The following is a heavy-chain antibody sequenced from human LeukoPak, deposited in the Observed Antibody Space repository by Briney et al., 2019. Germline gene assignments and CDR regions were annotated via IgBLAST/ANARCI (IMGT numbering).Heavy chain of an antibody. CDR2: INHSGST. D-gene: IGHD2-15*01. CDR1: GYSISNGYY. V-gene: IGHV4-34*01. CDR3: ARAGGLYCSGGSYRNLEMDV. Sequence: SETLSLTCTVSGYSISNGYYWSWIRQPPGKGLEWIGEINHSGSTNYNPSLKSRVTISVDTSKNQFSLKLSSVTAADTAVYYCARAGGLYCSGGSYRNLEMDVWGKGTPVTVSS. J-gene: IGHJ6*04.